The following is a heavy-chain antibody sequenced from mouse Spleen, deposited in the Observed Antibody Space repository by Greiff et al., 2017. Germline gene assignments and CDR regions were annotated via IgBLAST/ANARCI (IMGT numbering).Heavy chain of an antibody. CDR3: TPTEYYFDY. CDR2: IDPETGGT. Sequence: QVQLQQSGAELVRPGASVTLSCKASGYTFTDYEMHWVKQTPVHGLEWIGAIDPETGGTAYNQKFKGKAILTADKSSSTAYMELRSLTSEDSAVYYCTPTEYYFDYWGQGTTLTVSS. J-gene: IGHJ2*01. V-gene: IGHV1-15*01. D-gene: IGHD4-1*02. CDR1: GYTFTDYE.